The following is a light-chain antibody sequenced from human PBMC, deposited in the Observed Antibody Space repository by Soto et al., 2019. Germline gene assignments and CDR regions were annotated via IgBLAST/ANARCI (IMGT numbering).Light chain of an antibody. CDR2: EVS. CDR3: SSYTSSGTYVV. V-gene: IGLV2-14*01. CDR1: TSDIGGYNY. Sequence: QSALTQPASVSGSPGQSISISCTGITSDIGGYNYVSWYQHHPGKAPKLMIFEVSSRPSGVSNRFSGSKSGNTASLSISGLQAEDEADYYCSSYTSSGTYVVFGGGTKLTVL. J-gene: IGLJ3*02.